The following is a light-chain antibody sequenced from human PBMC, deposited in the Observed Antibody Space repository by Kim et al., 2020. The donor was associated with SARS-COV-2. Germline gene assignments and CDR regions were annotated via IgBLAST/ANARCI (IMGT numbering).Light chain of an antibody. J-gene: IGLJ1*01. CDR2: EVT. Sequence: VAISCSATGCDFGGYRGYTYFSWYQQHPGKAPKLIIYEVTKRPSGVPNRFSGSKSGNTASLTVSGLQAEDEADYYCTTHANNNYIFGTGTRVTVL. CDR1: GCDFGGYRGYTY. CDR3: TTHANNNYI. V-gene: IGLV2-8*01.